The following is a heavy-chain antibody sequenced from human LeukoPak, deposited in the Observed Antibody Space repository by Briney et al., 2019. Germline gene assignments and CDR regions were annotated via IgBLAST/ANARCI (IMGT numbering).Heavy chain of an antibody. CDR3: ARDVDHSGLS. V-gene: IGHV3-66*01. Sequence: GGCLRLSCADSGFSVSDKYMSWVRRAPGKGLEWVSILYGGSTTYYAESVKGRFTISRDNSKNTLYLEMNTPRAADTGVYYCARDVDHSGLSWGQGTLVTVSS. D-gene: IGHD2-15*01. CDR1: GFSVSDKY. J-gene: IGHJ4*02. CDR2: LYGGSTT.